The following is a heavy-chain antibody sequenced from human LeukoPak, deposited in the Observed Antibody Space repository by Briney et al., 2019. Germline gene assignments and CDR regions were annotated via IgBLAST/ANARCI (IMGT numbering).Heavy chain of an antibody. V-gene: IGHV3-7*03. Sequence: GGSLSLSCAASGFTFSSYWMSWVRQAPGKGLEWVSVIKQDGTEKYYGDSVKGRFTISRDNAKNALYLQMNSLTAEDTAVYYCAKEGVGPMIPSTYDYWGQGTLVTVSS. CDR3: AKEGVGPMIPSTYDY. J-gene: IGHJ4*02. D-gene: IGHD3-22*01. CDR1: GFTFSSYW. CDR2: IKQDGTEK.